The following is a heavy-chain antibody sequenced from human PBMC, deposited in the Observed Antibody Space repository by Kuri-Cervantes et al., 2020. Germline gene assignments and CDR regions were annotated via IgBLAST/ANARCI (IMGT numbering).Heavy chain of an antibody. J-gene: IGHJ4*02. D-gene: IGHD3-22*01. Sequence: ASVKVSCKASGYSFTSYGITWLRQAPGQGLEWMGWISGHDGDTNYAQKLQGRVTMTRDTSTSTVYMELSSLRSEDTAVYYCARGKVVISPFDYWGQGTLVTVSS. CDR3: ARGKVVISPFDY. V-gene: IGHV1-18*01. CDR1: GYSFTSYG. CDR2: ISGHDGDT.